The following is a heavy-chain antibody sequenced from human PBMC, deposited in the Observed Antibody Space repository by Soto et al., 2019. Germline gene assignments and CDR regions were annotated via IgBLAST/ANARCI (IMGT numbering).Heavy chain of an antibody. Sequence: ASVKVSCKASGYTFANYAIHWVRQAPGQRLEWMGWINAGNGNPKYSQKFQDRVTISRDTSATTAYMEMSSLRSEDTAVYYCARGSYYKESSGYYPKFDYWGQGPLVPSPQ. V-gene: IGHV1-3*01. CDR3: ARGSYYKESSGYYPKFDY. CDR1: GYTFANYA. J-gene: IGHJ4*02. CDR2: INAGNGNP. D-gene: IGHD3-22*01.